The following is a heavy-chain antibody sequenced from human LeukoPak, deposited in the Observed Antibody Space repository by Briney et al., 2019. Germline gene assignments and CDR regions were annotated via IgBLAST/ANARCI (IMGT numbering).Heavy chain of an antibody. Sequence: PGGSLRLSCVASGFTFDDYAMHWVRQAPGKGLVWVSRVNSDGSTTNYADSVKGRFTISRDNAENTLYMRMNSLRPEDTAVYYCARTYRSGWYYFDHWGQGTLVTVSS. CDR2: VNSDGSTT. D-gene: IGHD6-19*01. J-gene: IGHJ4*02. CDR1: GFTFDDYA. V-gene: IGHV3-74*01. CDR3: ARTYRSGWYYFDH.